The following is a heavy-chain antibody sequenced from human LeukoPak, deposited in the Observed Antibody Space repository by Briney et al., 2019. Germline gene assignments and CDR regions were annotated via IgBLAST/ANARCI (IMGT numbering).Heavy chain of an antibody. CDR2: IYWNDEK. J-gene: IGHJ4*02. CDR1: GFSLSTSGVG. Sequence: SGPTLVNPTQTLTLTCTFSGFSLSTSGVGVGWVRQPPGKALEWLVLIYWNDEKHYSPSLKSRLTITKDTYKNQVVLTMTNMDPVDTATYSCAHRRDGYFDYWGQGTLVTVSS. V-gene: IGHV2-5*01. CDR3: AHRRDGYFDY. D-gene: IGHD5-24*01.